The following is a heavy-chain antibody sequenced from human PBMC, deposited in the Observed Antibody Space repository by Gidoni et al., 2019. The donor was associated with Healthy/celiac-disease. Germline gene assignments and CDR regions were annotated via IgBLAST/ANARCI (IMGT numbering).Heavy chain of an antibody. CDR1: GFTFSGSA. V-gene: IGHV3-73*02. D-gene: IGHD2-15*01. CDR3: TRASVVAATGNWFDP. J-gene: IGHJ5*02. Sequence: EVQLVESGGGLGQPGGSLKLSCAASGFTFSGSAMHWVRQASGKGLEWVGRIRSKANSYATAYAASVKGRFTISRDDSKNTAYLQMNSLKTEDTAVYYCTRASVVAATGNWFDPWGQGTLVTVSS. CDR2: IRSKANSYAT.